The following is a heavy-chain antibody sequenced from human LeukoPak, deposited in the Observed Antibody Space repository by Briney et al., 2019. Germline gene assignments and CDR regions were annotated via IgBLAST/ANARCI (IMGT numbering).Heavy chain of an antibody. D-gene: IGHD2-2*01. Sequence: SETLSLTCTVSGGSISSGGYYWSWLRQPPGKGLEWIGYIYHSGSTYYNPSLKSRVTISVDRSKNQFSLKLSSVTAADTAVYYCVRVVPAANGVNWGQGTLVTVSS. CDR1: GGSISSGGYY. CDR3: VRVVPAANGVN. J-gene: IGHJ4*02. CDR2: IYHSGST. V-gene: IGHV4-30-2*01.